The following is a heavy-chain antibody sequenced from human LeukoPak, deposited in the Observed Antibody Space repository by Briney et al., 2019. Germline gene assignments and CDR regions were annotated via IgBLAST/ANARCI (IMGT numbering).Heavy chain of an antibody. CDR3: ADGSLAAVTRPFDY. J-gene: IGHJ4*02. CDR2: IYWDDDK. Sequence: SGPTLVNPTQTLTLTCTFSGFSLSTSGMGVGWIRQPPGKALEWLALIYWDDDKRYSPSLKHRLAITKDTSKNQVVLTMTNMDPVDTATYYCADGSLAAVTRPFDYWGQGTLVTVSS. CDR1: GFSLSTSGMG. D-gene: IGHD4-17*01. V-gene: IGHV2-5*02.